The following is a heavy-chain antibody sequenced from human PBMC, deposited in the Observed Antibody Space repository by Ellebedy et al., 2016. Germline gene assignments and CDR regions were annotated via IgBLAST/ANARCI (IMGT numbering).Heavy chain of an antibody. CDR1: GYIFTSYY. CDR3: ARVHGSSSSDWYFDL. V-gene: IGHV1-46*01. CDR2: INPSDGST. Sequence: ASVKVSCKASGYIFTSYYMHWVRQAPGQGLEWMGIINPSDGSTSYAQKFQGRVTMARDTSTSTVYMELSSLRSEDTAVYYCARVHGSSSSDWYFDLWGRGTLVTVSS. D-gene: IGHD6-6*01. J-gene: IGHJ2*01.